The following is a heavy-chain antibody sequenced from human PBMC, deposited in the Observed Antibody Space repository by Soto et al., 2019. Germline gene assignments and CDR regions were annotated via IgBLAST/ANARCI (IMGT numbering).Heavy chain of an antibody. CDR3: AVAPGINWFDP. CDR2: INYSGST. V-gene: IGHV4-34*01. Sequence: SETLSLTCAVYGGSFSGYYGSWIRQPPGKGLEWIGEINYSGSTNYNPSLKSRVTISVDKSKNQFSLKLSSVTAADTAVYYCAVAPGINWFDPWGQGTLVTVSS. CDR1: GGSFSGYY. D-gene: IGHD6-13*01. J-gene: IGHJ5*02.